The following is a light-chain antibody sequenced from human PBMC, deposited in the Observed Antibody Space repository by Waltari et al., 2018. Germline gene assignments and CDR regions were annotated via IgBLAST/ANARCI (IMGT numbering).Light chain of an antibody. V-gene: IGKV1-39*01. CDR1: KKFRSY. Sequence: DLQMTQSPSSLSASVGDRVTISCRASKKFRSYLSWYQPKPGIAPKLVIYAASTLPSGVPSRFSGSGSGTNFTLTITSLQAEDFATYFCQASYTTPYSFGQGTKVEIK. CDR3: QASYTTPYS. CDR2: AAS. J-gene: IGKJ2*03.